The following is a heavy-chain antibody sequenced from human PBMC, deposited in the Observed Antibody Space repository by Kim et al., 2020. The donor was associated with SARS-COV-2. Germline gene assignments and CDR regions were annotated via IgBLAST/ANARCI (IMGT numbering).Heavy chain of an antibody. CDR3: ARHDRNDAFYYGMDV. J-gene: IGHJ6*02. CDR1: GGSISSYY. Sequence: SETLSLTCTVSGGSISSYYWSWIRQPPGKGLEWIGYIYYSGSTNYNPSLKSRVTISVDTSKNQFSLKLSSVTAADTAVYYCARHDRNDAFYYGMDVWGQRTTVTVSS. D-gene: IGHD1-1*01. CDR2: IYYSGST. V-gene: IGHV4-59*08.